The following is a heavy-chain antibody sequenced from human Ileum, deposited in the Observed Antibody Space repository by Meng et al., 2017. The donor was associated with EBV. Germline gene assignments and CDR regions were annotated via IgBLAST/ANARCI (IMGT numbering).Heavy chain of an antibody. CDR3: AHRKRAVAANAGWFDP. J-gene: IGHJ5*02. D-gene: IGHD6-19*01. V-gene: IGHV2-5*02. CDR2: IYWDDHK. Sequence: QITLKESGPTLVKPTQTLTLTSTFPGFSLSTSGVGVGWIRQPPGKAPEWLALIYWDDHKRYSPSLKSRLTITKDTFKNQVVLTMTNMDPVDTATYYYAHRKRAVAANAGWFDPWGQGTLVTVSS. CDR1: GFSLSTSGVG.